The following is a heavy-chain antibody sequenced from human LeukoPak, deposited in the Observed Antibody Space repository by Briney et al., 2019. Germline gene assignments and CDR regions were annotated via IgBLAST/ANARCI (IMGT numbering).Heavy chain of an antibody. D-gene: IGHD3-22*01. J-gene: IGHJ4*02. CDR3: AKDNRRTIVVVTPYYFDY. Sequence: GGSLRLSCAASGFTFGTYAMSWVRQAPGHGLEWVSDISGSGGSTYYADSVKGRFTISRDNSKNTLYLQMNSLRAEDTAIYYCAKDNRRTIVVVTPYYFDYWGQGTLVTVSS. CDR1: GFTFGTYA. V-gene: IGHV3-23*01. CDR2: ISGSGGST.